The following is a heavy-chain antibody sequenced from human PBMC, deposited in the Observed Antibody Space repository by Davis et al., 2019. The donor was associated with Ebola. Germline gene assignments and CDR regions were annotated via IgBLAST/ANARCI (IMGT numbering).Heavy chain of an antibody. D-gene: IGHD6-6*01. CDR2: ISSSSSYT. V-gene: IGHV3-11*06. CDR3: ARDNWRIAARFDY. Sequence: GESLKISCAASGFTFSDYYMSWIRQAPGKGLEWVSYISSSSSYTNYADSVKGRFTISRDNAKNSLYLQMNSLRAEDTAVYYCARDNWRIAARFDYWGQGTLVTVSS. J-gene: IGHJ4*02. CDR1: GFTFSDYY.